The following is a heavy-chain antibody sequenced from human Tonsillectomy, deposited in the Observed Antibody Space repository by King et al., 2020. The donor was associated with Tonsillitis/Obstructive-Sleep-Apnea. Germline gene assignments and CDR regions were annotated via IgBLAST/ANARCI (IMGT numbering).Heavy chain of an antibody. J-gene: IGHJ4*02. CDR1: GYSFPNYW. V-gene: IGHV5-51*01. CDR3: ARHDPVGPWSGYFWDPAFDS. CDR2: IYPGDSDT. D-gene: IGHD3-3*01. Sequence: DVQLVESGAEVKKSGESLKISCTGSGYSFPNYWIGWVRQMPGKGLEWMGIIYPGDSDTRYSPSFQGQVTISADKSISTAYLQWSSLKASDTAIYYCARHDPVGPWSGYFWDPAFDSWGQGTLVTVSS.